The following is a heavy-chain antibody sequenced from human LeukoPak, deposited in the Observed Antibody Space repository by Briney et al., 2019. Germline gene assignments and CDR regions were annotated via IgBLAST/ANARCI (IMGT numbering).Heavy chain of an antibody. V-gene: IGHV3-30-3*01. CDR2: ISYDGSNK. CDR1: GFTFSSYA. J-gene: IGHJ4*02. D-gene: IGHD4-17*01. Sequence: AGGSLRLSCAASGFTFSSYAMHWVRQAPGKGLEWVAVISYDGSNKYYADSVKGRFTISRDNSKNTLYLQMNSLRAEDTAVYYCARADDDYGAFDYWGQGTLVTVSS. CDR3: ARADDDYGAFDY.